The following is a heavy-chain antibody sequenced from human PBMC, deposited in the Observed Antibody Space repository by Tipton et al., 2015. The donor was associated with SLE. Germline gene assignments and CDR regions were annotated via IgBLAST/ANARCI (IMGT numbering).Heavy chain of an antibody. D-gene: IGHD3-22*01. J-gene: IGHJ3*02. CDR2: IKQDGSEK. V-gene: IGHV3-7*03. CDR1: GFTFSSYW. CDR3: AKDTRTWYYYDSSGYYLDAFDI. Sequence: SLRLSCAASGFTFSSYWMSWVRQAPGKGLEWVANIKQDGSEKYYVDSVKGRFTISRDNAKNSLYLQMNSLRAEDTAVYYCAKDTRTWYYYDSSGYYLDAFDIWGQGTMVTVSS.